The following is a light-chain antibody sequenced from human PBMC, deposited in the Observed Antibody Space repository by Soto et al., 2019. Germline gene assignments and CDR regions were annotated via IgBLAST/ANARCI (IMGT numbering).Light chain of an antibody. CDR3: QQYNSYSRRT. Sequence: DIQMTQSPSTLSASVGDRVTITCRASQSISSWLAWYQQKPGKAPKLLIYKASSLESGVPSRFSGCGSGTEFTLTISSLQPDDFATYYCQQYNSYSRRTFGQGTKVEIK. CDR2: KAS. J-gene: IGKJ1*01. V-gene: IGKV1-5*03. CDR1: QSISSW.